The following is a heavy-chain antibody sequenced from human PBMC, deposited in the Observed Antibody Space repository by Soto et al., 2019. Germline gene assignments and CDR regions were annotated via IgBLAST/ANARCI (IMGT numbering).Heavy chain of an antibody. V-gene: IGHV1-69*01. J-gene: IGHJ6*02. CDR2: IIPIFGTA. D-gene: IGHD3-3*01. Sequence: QVQLVQSGAEVKKPGSSVKVSCKASGGTFSSYAISWVRQAPGQGLEWMGGIIPIFGTANYAQKFQGRVTITADESTSTAYMELSSLRSEDTAVYYCASVYYDFWSGYSYYYYYGMDVWGQGTTVTVSS. CDR3: ASVYYDFWSGYSYYYYYGMDV. CDR1: GGTFSSYA.